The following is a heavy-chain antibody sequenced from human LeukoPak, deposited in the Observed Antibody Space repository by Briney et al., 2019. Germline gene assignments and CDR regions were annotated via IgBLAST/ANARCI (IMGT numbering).Heavy chain of an antibody. CDR2: ISWNSGSI. CDR3: AKSPLVSGAFDI. V-gene: IGHV3-9*01. CDR1: GFTFSNYA. Sequence: GGSLRLSCGASGFTFSNYAMTWVRQAPGKGLEWVSGISWNSGSIGYADSVKGRFTISRDNAKNSLYLQMNSLRAEDTALYYCAKSPLVSGAFDIWGQGTMVTVSS. J-gene: IGHJ3*02. D-gene: IGHD3-9*01.